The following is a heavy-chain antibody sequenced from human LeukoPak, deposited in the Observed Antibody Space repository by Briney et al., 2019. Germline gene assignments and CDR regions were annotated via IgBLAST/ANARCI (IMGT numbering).Heavy chain of an antibody. J-gene: IGHJ5*02. D-gene: IGHD4-17*01. CDR3: ASMTTVTTSLVRAPTPWFDP. V-gene: IGHV1-2*02. CDR2: INPNSGGT. CDR1: GYSFTGNY. Sequence: EASVKVSCKASGYSFTGNYMHWVRQAPGQGLEWMGWINPNSGGTNYAQKFQGRVTMTRDTSISTAYMELSRLRSDDTAVYYCASMTTVTTSLVRAPTPWFDPWGQGTLVTVSS.